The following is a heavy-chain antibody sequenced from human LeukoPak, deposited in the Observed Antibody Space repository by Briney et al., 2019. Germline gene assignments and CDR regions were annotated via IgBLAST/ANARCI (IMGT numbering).Heavy chain of an antibody. CDR2: MNPNSGNT. Sequence: ASVKVSCKASGYTFTSSDVNWVRHATGQGLEWMGWMNPNSGNTAYAQEFQGRVTMTSNTSISTAYMELSSLRSEDTAVYYCARGYSINIVRGGISPHFAYLGQGTLVTVSS. J-gene: IGHJ4*02. V-gene: IGHV1-8*01. CDR3: ARGYSINIVRGGISPHFAY. D-gene: IGHD3-10*01. CDR1: GYTFTSSD.